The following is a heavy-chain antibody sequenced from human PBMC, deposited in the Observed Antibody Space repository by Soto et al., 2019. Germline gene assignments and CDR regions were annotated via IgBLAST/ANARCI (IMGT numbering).Heavy chain of an antibody. CDR2: ISYSGST. CDR3: ARDDSTGGFDY. D-gene: IGHD6-19*01. J-gene: IGHJ4*02. V-gene: IGHV4-59*01. CDR1: GDSISSFY. Sequence: PSETLSLTCTVSGDSISSFYWSWIRQSPGKGLEWIGYISYSGSTNYNPSLQSRVTMSSDTSKNQFSLKLSSVTAADTAVYYCARDDSTGGFDYWGQGTLVTVSS.